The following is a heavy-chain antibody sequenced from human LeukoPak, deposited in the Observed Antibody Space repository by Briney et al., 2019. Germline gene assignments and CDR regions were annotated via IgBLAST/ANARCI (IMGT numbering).Heavy chain of an antibody. V-gene: IGHV1-46*01. D-gene: IGHD3-9*01. Sequence: GASVKVSCKASGYTFTSYYMHWVRQAPGQGLEWMGVINPSGGTTSYAQKFQGRVTITADKSTSTAYMELSSLRSEDTAVYYCARDILTGYFDYWGQGTLVTVSS. CDR2: INPSGGTT. CDR3: ARDILTGYFDY. J-gene: IGHJ4*02. CDR1: GYTFTSYY.